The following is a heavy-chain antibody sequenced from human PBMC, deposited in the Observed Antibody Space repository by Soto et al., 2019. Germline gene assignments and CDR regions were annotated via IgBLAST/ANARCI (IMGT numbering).Heavy chain of an antibody. D-gene: IGHD7-27*01. J-gene: IGHJ6*02. CDR2: IYYSGST. V-gene: IGHV4-31*02. Sequence: PSETLSLTXNVSGGAIDRGGYYWCWVRQHPGKGLEWIGYIYYSGSTYYNPSLRSRASISIDTSKNQFSLELISVTAADTAVYYCARVGTSYARRGLDVWGQGTTVTVS. CDR3: ARVGTSYARRGLDV. CDR1: GGAIDRGGYY.